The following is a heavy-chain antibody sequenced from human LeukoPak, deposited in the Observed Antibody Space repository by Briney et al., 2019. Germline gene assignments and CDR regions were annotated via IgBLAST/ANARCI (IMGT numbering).Heavy chain of an antibody. CDR3: ARVGHPTQRRVLSTVTVPTAGAFDI. D-gene: IGHD4-17*01. CDR1: GGSFNDYY. V-gene: IGHV4-34*01. J-gene: IGHJ3*02. CDR2: INHSGST. Sequence: SETLSLTCAVYGGSFNDYYWGWIRQPPGKGLEWIGEINHSGSTKYNPPMKSRVTISVDTSKNQFSLRLNSVTAADTAIYYCARVGHPTQRRVLSTVTVPTAGAFDIWGQGTMVTVSS.